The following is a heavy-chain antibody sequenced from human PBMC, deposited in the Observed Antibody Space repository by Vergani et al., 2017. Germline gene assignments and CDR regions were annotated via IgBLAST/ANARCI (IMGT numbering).Heavy chain of an antibody. D-gene: IGHD2-2*01. V-gene: IGHV3-23*01. CDR3: AKVRHIVVVPASLSRPLDY. J-gene: IGHJ4*02. CDR1: GFTFSSYA. CDR2: ISGSGGST. Sequence: EVQLLESGGGLVQPGGSLRLSCAASGFTFSSYAMSWVRQAPGKGLEWVSAISGSGGSTYYADSVKGRFTISRDNSKNTLYLQMNSLRAEDTAVYYCAKVRHIVVVPASLSRPLDYWGQGTLVTVSS.